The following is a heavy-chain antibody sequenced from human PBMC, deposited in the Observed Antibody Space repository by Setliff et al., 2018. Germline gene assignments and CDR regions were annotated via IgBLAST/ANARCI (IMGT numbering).Heavy chain of an antibody. CDR3: TTDVPYSSSSLDAFDI. V-gene: IGHV3-15*01. J-gene: IGHJ3*02. D-gene: IGHD6-13*01. CDR2: IKSKTDGGTT. Sequence: GGSLRLSCAASGFTFSNAWMSWVRQAPGKGLEWVGRIKSKTDGGTTDYAAPVKGRFTISRDDSKNTLYLQMNSLKTEDTAVYYCTTDVPYSSSSLDAFDIWGQGTMVTV. CDR1: GFTFSNAW.